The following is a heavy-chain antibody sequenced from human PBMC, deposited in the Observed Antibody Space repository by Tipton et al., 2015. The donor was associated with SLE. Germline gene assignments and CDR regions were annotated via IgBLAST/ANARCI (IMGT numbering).Heavy chain of an antibody. CDR2: IYYSGST. CDR1: GGSISSSSYY. Sequence: LRLSCTVSGGSISSSSYYWGWIRQPPGKGLEWIGSIYYSGSTYYNPSLKSRVTISVDTSKNQFSLKLSSVTAADTAVYYCAGGPMVRGVLAFDIWGQGTMVTVSS. D-gene: IGHD3-10*01. J-gene: IGHJ3*02. V-gene: IGHV4-39*07. CDR3: AGGPMVRGVLAFDI.